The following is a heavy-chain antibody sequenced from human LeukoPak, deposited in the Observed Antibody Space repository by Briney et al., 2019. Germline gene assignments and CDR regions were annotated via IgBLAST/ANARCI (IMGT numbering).Heavy chain of an antibody. CDR2: IYYSGGT. D-gene: IGHD6-25*01. V-gene: IGHV4-59*08. Sequence: SETPSLTCTVSGGSISSYYWSWIRQPPGKRLEWIGYIYYSGGTSYNPSLKSRVTISVDTSKNQFSLKLSSVTAADTAVYYCARHLQPVVGSSGWTAFDIWGQGTMVTVSS. J-gene: IGHJ3*02. CDR3: ARHLQPVVGSSGWTAFDI. CDR1: GGSISSYY.